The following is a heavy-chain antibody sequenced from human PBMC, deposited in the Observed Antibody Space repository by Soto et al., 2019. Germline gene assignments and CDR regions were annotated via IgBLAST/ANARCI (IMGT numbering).Heavy chain of an antibody. CDR2: IRSKAYGGTT. CDR1: GFTFGDYA. J-gene: IGHJ4*02. D-gene: IGHD3-10*01. CDR3: TSSGITMVRGVILRDY. V-gene: IGHV3-49*03. Sequence: GGSLRLSCTASGFTFGDYAMSWFREAPGKGLEWVGFIRSKAYGGTTEYAASVKGRFTISRDDSKSIAYLQMNSLKTEDTAVYYCTSSGITMVRGVILRDYWGQGTLVTVSS.